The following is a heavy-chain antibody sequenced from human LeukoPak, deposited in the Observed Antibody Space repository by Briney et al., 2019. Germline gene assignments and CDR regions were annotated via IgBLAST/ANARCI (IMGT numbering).Heavy chain of an antibody. Sequence: GGSLRLSCAASGFSLSSYTMNWVRQGPGKGLEWVSYISSSGSTKYYADSVKGRFTISRDNSKNTLFLQMNSLRAEDTAVYYCARSLRDSSGYYFMDWGQGTLATVSS. D-gene: IGHD3-22*01. V-gene: IGHV3-48*01. CDR1: GFSLSSYT. J-gene: IGHJ4*02. CDR2: ISSSGSTK. CDR3: ARSLRDSSGYYFMD.